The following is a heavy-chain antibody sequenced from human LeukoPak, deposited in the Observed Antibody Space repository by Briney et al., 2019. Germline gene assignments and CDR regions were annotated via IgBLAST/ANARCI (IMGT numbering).Heavy chain of an antibody. J-gene: IGHJ3*02. V-gene: IGHV4-4*07. CDR3: ARVYYDFWSRYSDAFDI. CDR1: GGSISSYY. Sequence: SETLSLTCTVSGGSISSYYWSWIRQPAGKGLEWIGRIYTSGSTNYNPSLKSRVTMSVDTSKNQFSLKLSSVTAADTAVYYCARVYYDFWSRYSDAFDIWGQGTMVTVSS. D-gene: IGHD3-3*01. CDR2: IYTSGST.